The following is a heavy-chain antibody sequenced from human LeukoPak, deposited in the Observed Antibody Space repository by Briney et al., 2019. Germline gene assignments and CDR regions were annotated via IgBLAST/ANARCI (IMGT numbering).Heavy chain of an antibody. CDR3: ASGYDILTGYYILDY. V-gene: IGHV3-53*01. D-gene: IGHD3-9*01. Sequence: PGGSLRLSCAASGFTVSSNYMSWVRQAPGKGLEWVSVIYSGGSTYYADSVKGRFTTSRDNSKNTLYLQMNSLRAEDTAVYYCASGYDILTGYYILDYWGQGTLVTVSS. CDR2: IYSGGST. J-gene: IGHJ4*02. CDR1: GFTVSSNY.